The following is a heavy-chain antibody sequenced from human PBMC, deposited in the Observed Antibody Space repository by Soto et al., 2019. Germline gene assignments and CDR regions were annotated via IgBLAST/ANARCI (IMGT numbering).Heavy chain of an antibody. J-gene: IGHJ5*01. CDR3: ARANAAIKNYYYSWSGPDNWFDS. CDR1: GGSISSYY. Sequence: LSLTCTVSGGSISSYYWSWIRQPPGKGLEWIGYIYYSGSTNYNPSLKSRVTISVDTSKNQFSLKLSSVTAADTAVYYCARANAAIKNYYYSWSGPDNWFDSWGQGTLVPVSS. D-gene: IGHD3-3*01. CDR2: IYYSGST. V-gene: IGHV4-59*01.